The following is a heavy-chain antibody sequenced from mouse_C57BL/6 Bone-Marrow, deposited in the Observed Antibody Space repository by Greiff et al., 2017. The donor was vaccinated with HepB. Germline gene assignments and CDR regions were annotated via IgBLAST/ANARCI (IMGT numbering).Heavy chain of an antibody. CDR3: ARHALITTVVASDYYALDY. Sequence: EVQLVEPGGGLVQPGGSLKLSCAASGFTFSDYYMYWVRQTPEKRLEWVAYISNGGGSTYYPDTVKGRFTLSRDNAKNTLYLQMSRLKSEDTAMYYCARHALITTVVASDYYALDYWGQGTSVTVSS. CDR1: GFTFSDYY. J-gene: IGHJ4*01. CDR2: ISNGGGST. D-gene: IGHD1-1*01. V-gene: IGHV5-12*01.